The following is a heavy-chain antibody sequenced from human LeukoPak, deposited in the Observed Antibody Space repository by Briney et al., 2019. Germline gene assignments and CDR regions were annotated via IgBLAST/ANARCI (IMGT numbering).Heavy chain of an antibody. Sequence: SEILSLTCAVSGVSISSSHWWTWVRQPPGKGLDWIGEIYHTGSTNYNPSLRRRVTISVDKSKNQLSLKLSSVTAADTAVYYCARHNGRAVAGYFDYWGQGTLVTVSS. J-gene: IGHJ4*02. CDR1: GVSISSSHW. CDR2: IYHTGST. D-gene: IGHD6-19*01. V-gene: IGHV4-4*02. CDR3: ARHNGRAVAGYFDY.